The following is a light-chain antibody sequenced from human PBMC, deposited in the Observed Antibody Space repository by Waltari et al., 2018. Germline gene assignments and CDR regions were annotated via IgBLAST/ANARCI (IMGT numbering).Light chain of an antibody. CDR3: QQYDSTPQT. V-gene: IGKV4-1*01. J-gene: IGKJ2*01. Sequence: DIVMTQSPDSLAVSLGERATINCKSSQSLINTFNGRNYLGWYQQKPGRPPKLLIYCASTRESGVPDRCSGRGSGTDFTLTISSLQPEDVAVYYCQQYDSTPQTFGQGTKLEIK. CDR1: QSLINTFNGRNY. CDR2: CAS.